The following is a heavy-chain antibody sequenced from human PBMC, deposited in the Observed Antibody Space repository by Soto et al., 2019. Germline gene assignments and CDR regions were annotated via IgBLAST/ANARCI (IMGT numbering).Heavy chain of an antibody. CDR2: INPNSGGT. D-gene: IGHD2-15*01. CDR1: GYTFTGHY. J-gene: IGHJ6*02. V-gene: IGHV1-2*02. CDR3: ARDHRSGGSCYYYYGMDV. Sequence: GASVKVSCKASGYTFTGHYMHWVRQAPGQGLEWMGWINPNSGGTNYAQKFQGRVTMTRDTSISTAYMELSRLRSDDTAVYYCARDHRSGGSCYYYYGMDVWGQGTTVTVS.